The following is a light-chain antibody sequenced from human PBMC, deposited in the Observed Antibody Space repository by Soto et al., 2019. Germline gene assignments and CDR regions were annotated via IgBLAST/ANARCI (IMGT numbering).Light chain of an antibody. J-gene: IGKJ3*01. CDR1: QTISRW. V-gene: IGKV1-5*03. CDR2: KGS. Sequence: DIQMTQSPSTLSGSVGDRVTITWRASQTISRWLAWYQQKPGKGPKHMIDKGSTLKSGVPSRFSGSGSGKEFTLTISSLHPGDFATYYCQHYDTSWTFGPGTKVDIK. CDR3: QHYDTSWT.